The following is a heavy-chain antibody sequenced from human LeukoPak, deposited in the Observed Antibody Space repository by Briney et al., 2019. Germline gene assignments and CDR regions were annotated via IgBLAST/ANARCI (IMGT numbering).Heavy chain of an antibody. D-gene: IGHD3-22*01. V-gene: IGHV1-69*01. J-gene: IGHJ4*02. CDR2: IIPIFGTA. CDR1: GGTFSSYA. CDR3: ARDGNRRMYYYDKVGDY. Sequence: GASVKVSCKASGGTFSSYAISWVRQAPGQGLEWMGGIIPIFGTANYAQKFQGRVTITADESTSTAYMELSSLRSEDTAVYYCARDGNRRMYYYDKVGDYWGQGTLVTVSS.